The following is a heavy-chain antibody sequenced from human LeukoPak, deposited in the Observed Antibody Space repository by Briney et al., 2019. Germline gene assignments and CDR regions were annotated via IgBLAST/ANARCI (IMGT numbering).Heavy chain of an antibody. CDR2: IIPIFGTA. D-gene: IGHD2-2*01. Sequence: VASVKVSCKASGGTFSSYAISWVRQAPGQGLEWMGRIIPIFGTANYAQKFQGRVTITTDESTSTAYMELSSLRSEDTAVYYCARDRPGYCSSTSCFYFDYWGQGTLVTVSS. CDR1: GGTFSSYA. J-gene: IGHJ4*02. CDR3: ARDRPGYCSSTSCFYFDY. V-gene: IGHV1-69*05.